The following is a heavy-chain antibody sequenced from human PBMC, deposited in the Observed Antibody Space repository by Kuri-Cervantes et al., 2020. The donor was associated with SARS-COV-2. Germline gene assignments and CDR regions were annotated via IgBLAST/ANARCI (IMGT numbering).Heavy chain of an antibody. CDR3: ARAGVKDIVATITSYYYYYGMDV. V-gene: IGHV3-21*01. Sequence: GESLKISCAASGFTFSSYSMNWVRQAPGKGLEWVSSISSSSFYIYYADSAKGRFTISRDNAKNSLYLQMNSLRAEDTAVYYCARAGVKDIVATITSYYYYYGMDVWGQGTTVTVSS. CDR1: GFTFSSYS. J-gene: IGHJ6*02. CDR2: ISSSSFYI. D-gene: IGHD5-12*01.